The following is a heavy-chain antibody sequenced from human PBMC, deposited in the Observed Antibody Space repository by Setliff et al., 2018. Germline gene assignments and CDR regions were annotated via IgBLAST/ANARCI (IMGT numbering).Heavy chain of an antibody. D-gene: IGHD3-22*01. J-gene: IGHJ3*02. CDR2: ISSSSSTI. CDR1: GFTFNRHG. CDR3: ATDRNYYDSDTFYDAFDI. Sequence: PGGSLRLSCAASGFTFNRHGMNWVRQVPGKGLEWVSYISSSSSTIYYADSVKGRFTISRDNAKNSLYLQMNSLRAEDTALYYCATDRNYYDSDTFYDAFDIWGQGTMVTVSS. V-gene: IGHV3-48*04.